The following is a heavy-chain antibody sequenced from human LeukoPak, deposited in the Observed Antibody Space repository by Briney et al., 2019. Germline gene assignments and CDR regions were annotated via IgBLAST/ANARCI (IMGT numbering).Heavy chain of an antibody. D-gene: IGHD3-10*01. CDR1: GFTVSSNY. CDR3: ARVIAARERAWFGELRLYYYSYIDV. J-gene: IGHJ6*03. V-gene: IGHV3-66*01. CDR2: IYSDGST. Sequence: GGSLRLSCAASGFTVSSNYMSWVRQAPGKGLEWVSVIYSDGSTYDADSVKGRFTISRDNSKNTLYLQVNSLRAEDTAVYCCARVIAARERAWFGELRLYYYSYIDVWGKGTTVTISS.